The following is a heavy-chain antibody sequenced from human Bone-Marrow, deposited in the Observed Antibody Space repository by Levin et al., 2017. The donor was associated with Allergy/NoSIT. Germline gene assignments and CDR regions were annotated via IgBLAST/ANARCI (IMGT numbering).Heavy chain of an antibody. CDR3: TRDRSGSYNDAFDI. CDR1: GFTFGDYA. CDR2: IRSKAYGGTT. J-gene: IGHJ3*02. V-gene: IGHV3-49*04. Sequence: GGSLRLSCTASGFTFGDYAMSWVRQAPGKGLEWVGFIRSKAYGGTTEYAASVKGRFTISRDDSKSIAYLQMNSLKTEDTAVYYCTRDRSGSYNDAFDIWGQGTMVTVSS. D-gene: IGHD1-26*01.